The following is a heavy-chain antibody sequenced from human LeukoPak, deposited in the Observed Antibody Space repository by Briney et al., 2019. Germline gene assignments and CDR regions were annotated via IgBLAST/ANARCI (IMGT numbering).Heavy chain of an antibody. V-gene: IGHV4-39*07. D-gene: IGHD3-10*01. CDR2: IYYSGST. CDR1: GGSISSSSYY. Sequence: SETLSLTCTVSGGSISSSSYYWGWIRQPPGKGLEWIGSIYYSGSTYYNPSLKSRVTISVDTSKNQFSLKLSSVTAADTAVYYCARVALLWFGDTNWFDPWGQGTLVTVSS. J-gene: IGHJ5*02. CDR3: ARVALLWFGDTNWFDP.